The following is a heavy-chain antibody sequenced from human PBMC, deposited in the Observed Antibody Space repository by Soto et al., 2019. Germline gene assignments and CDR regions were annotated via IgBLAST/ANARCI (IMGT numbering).Heavy chain of an antibody. CDR2: IWYDGSNK. CDR1: GFTFSSYG. V-gene: IGHV3-33*01. Sequence: QVQLVESGGGVVQPGRSLRLSCAASGFTFSSYGMHWVRQAPGKGLEWVAVIWYDGSNKYYADSVKGRFTISRDNSKNTRYMQINSRRAEDTAVYYCARESHDIAVAGAADTGIIDYWGQGTLVTVSS. D-gene: IGHD6-19*01. J-gene: IGHJ4*02. CDR3: ARESHDIAVAGAADTGIIDY.